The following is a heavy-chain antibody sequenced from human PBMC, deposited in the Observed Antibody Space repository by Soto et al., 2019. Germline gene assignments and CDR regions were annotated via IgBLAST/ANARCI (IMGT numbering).Heavy chain of an antibody. CDR1: VFTLRIYW. Sequence: RGSLLLSWASSVFTLRIYWLVWVRQAPGKGLELLATIKTDASEKKYVDSVKGRFTVSRDNAKNSLYLQMDRLRAEDTAVYYCARDSGYGSGSYVNHYLDCWGRGTMVTVSS. CDR3: ARDSGYGSGSYVNHYLDC. D-gene: IGHD3-10*01. V-gene: IGHV3-7*01. J-gene: IGHJ4*01. CDR2: IKTDASEK.